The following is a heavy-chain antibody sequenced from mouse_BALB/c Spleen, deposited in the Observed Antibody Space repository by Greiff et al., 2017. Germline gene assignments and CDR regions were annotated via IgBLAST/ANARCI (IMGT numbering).Heavy chain of an antibody. D-gene: IGHD2-4*01. Sequence: EVMLVESGGGLVKPGGSLKLSCAASGFTFSDYYMYWVRQTPEKRLEWVATISDGGSYTYYPDSVKGRFTISRDNARNILYLQMSSLRSEDTAMYYCASIYYDYDVGFAYWGQGTLVTVSA. CDR2: ISDGGSYT. V-gene: IGHV5-4*02. CDR3: ASIYYDYDVGFAY. J-gene: IGHJ3*01. CDR1: GFTFSDYY.